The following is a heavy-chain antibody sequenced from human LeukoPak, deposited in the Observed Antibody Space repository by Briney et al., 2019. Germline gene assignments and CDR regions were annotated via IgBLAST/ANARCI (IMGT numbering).Heavy chain of an antibody. V-gene: IGHV1-69*04. CDR3: AREGTHYDYLWDDY. Sequence: GSSVKVSCKTSEGNFSSYAISWVRQAPGQGLEWMGRFIPILDTAHYAQRFQGRVTITADRSTSTAYMELSSLRYEDTAVYYCAREGTHYDYLWDDYWDQGTLVTVSS. CDR2: FIPILDTA. D-gene: IGHD3-16*01. J-gene: IGHJ4*02. CDR1: EGNFSSYA.